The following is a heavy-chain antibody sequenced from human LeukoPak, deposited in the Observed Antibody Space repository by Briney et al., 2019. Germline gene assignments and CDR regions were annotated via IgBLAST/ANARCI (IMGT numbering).Heavy chain of an antibody. Sequence: PGGSLRLSCAASGXSFSSFAMHWVRQAPGKGLEWVAVIWYDGSNKYYADSVKGRFTISRDNSKNTLYLQMNSLRAEDTAVYYCARDGNSTINNWFDPWGQGSLVTVSS. J-gene: IGHJ5*02. CDR1: GXSFSSFA. D-gene: IGHD4-23*01. CDR3: ARDGNSTINNWFDP. V-gene: IGHV3-33*01. CDR2: IWYDGSNK.